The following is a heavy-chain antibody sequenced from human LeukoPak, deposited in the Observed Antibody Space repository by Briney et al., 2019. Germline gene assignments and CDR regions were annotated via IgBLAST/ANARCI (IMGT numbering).Heavy chain of an antibody. J-gene: IGHJ4*02. Sequence: ASVKVSFKASGYTFTSYDINWVRQATGQGLEWMGWMNPNSGNTGYAQKFQGRVTMTRNTSISTAYMELSSLRSEDTAVYYCARGSIAARNVDYWGQGTLVTVSS. D-gene: IGHD6-6*01. CDR2: MNPNSGNT. CDR1: GYTFTSYD. V-gene: IGHV1-8*01. CDR3: ARGSIAARNVDY.